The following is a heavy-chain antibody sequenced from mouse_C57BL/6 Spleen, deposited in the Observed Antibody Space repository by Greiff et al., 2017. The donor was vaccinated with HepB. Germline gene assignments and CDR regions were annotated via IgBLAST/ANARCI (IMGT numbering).Heavy chain of an antibody. D-gene: IGHD1-1*01. CDR1: GFNIKDYY. J-gene: IGHJ4*01. Sequence: VQLQQSGAELVRPGASVKLSCTASGFNIKDYYMHWVKQRPEQGLEWIGRIDPEDGDTEYATKFQGKATMTADTSSNTAYLQLSSLTSEDTAVYYCTRDYGSSYAMDYWGQGTSVTVSS. CDR2: IDPEDGDT. CDR3: TRDYGSSYAMDY. V-gene: IGHV14-1*01.